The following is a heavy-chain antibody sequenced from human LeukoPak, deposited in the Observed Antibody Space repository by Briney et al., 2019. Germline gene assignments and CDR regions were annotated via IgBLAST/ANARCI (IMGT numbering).Heavy chain of an antibody. V-gene: IGHV3-21*01. Sequence: PGGSLRLSCAASGFTFSSYSMNWVRQAPGKGLEWVSSISSSSSYIYYADPVKGRFTISRDNAKNSLYLQMNSLRVEDTAVYYCARVGCSGGRCPGYGMDVWGQGTTVTVSS. CDR1: GFTFSSYS. CDR2: ISSSSSYI. J-gene: IGHJ6*02. CDR3: ARVGCSGGRCPGYGMDV. D-gene: IGHD2-15*01.